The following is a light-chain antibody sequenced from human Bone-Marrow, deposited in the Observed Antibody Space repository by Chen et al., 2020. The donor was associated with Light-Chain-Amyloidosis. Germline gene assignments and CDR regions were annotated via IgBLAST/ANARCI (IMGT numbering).Light chain of an antibody. CDR3: QVWDRSSERPV. Sequence: SYVLPQPSSVSVAPGQTATIACGGTNIGSTSVHWFQQTPGQAPLLVVYDDSDRPSGIPERLSGSNSGNTATLTISRVEAGDEADYYCQVWDRSSERPVFGGGTKLTVL. CDR1: NIGSTS. V-gene: IGLV3-21*02. CDR2: DDS. J-gene: IGLJ3*02.